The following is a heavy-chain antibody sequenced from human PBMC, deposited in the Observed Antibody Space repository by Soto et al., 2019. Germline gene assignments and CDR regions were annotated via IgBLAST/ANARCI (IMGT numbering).Heavy chain of an antibody. J-gene: IGHJ5*02. CDR2: IYSGGST. CDR1: GFTVSSNY. V-gene: IGHV3-53*01. Sequence: GGSLRLSCAASGFTVSSNYMSWVRQAPGKGLEWVSVIYSGGSTYYADSVKGRFTISRDNSKNTLYLQMNSLRAEDTAVYYCARVKGGSGSYYRYWFDPWGQGTLVTVSS. D-gene: IGHD3-10*01. CDR3: ARVKGGSGSYYRYWFDP.